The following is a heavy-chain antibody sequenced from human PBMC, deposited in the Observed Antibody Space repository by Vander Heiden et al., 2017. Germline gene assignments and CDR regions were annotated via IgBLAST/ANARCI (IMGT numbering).Heavy chain of an antibody. D-gene: IGHD3-10*01. V-gene: IGHV1-2*02. Sequence: QVQLVQSGAAVKKPGASVKASCQASGYTFTAFYIHWVRQSPGQGLEWMGWINPNTGGTNYVQKFQGRVTLTRDTSTSTVYMELSRLTSDDTAIYYCARDLYGFGTSFDFWGQGTLVTVSS. CDR2: INPNTGGT. CDR3: ARDLYGFGTSFDF. CDR1: GYTFTAFY. J-gene: IGHJ4*02.